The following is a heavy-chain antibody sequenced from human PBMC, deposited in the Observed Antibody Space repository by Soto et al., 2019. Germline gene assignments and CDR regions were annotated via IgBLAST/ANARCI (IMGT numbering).Heavy chain of an antibody. V-gene: IGHV3-66*01. J-gene: IGHJ3*02. CDR2: IGRGGST. CDR3: AKSDFLTGYYNGGNVFDI. Sequence: PGGSLRLSCAASGFTVSSNYMSWVRQAPGKGLEWVSVIGRGGSTYYADSVKGRFTISRDKSKNTLYLQMNSLRAEDTAVYYCAKSDFLTGYYNGGNVFDIWGQGTMVTVSS. CDR1: GFTVSSNY. D-gene: IGHD3-9*01.